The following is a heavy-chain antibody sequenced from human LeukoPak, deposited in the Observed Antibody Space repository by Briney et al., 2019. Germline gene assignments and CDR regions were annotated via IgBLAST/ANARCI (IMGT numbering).Heavy chain of an antibody. CDR3: ARVRYQLLYPENWFDP. D-gene: IGHD2-2*02. V-gene: IGHV4-4*07. Sequence: PSETLSLTCTVSGGSISSYYWSWSGQAAGKGLEWIGRIYTSGSTNYNPSLRRGRTMSVETTKKECSLKLSSVTAADTAVYYCARVRYQLLYPENWFDPWGQGTLVTVSS. CDR2: IYTSGST. CDR1: GGSISSYY. J-gene: IGHJ5*02.